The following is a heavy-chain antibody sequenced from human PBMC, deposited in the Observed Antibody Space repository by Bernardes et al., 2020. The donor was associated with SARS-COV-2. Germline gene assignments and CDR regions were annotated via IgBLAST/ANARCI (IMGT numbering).Heavy chain of an antibody. Sequence: GGSLRLSCAASDFTVTTNYLSWVRQAPGKGLEWVSLIYSGGDTHYSDSVKGRFTISRDKTTNTVDLQMNSLRAEDTAVYYCAGGFCTDTNCRSLRHWGQGTLVTVSS. CDR1: DFTVTTNY. CDR3: AGGFCTDTNCRSLRH. J-gene: IGHJ1*01. D-gene: IGHD2-8*02. CDR2: IYSGGDT. V-gene: IGHV3-53*01.